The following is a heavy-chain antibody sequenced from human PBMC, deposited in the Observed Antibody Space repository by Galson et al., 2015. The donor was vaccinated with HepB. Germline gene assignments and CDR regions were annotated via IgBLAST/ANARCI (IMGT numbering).Heavy chain of an antibody. Sequence: SLRLSCAASGFTFSSYGMHWVRQAPGKGLEWVAVIWYDGSNKYYADSVKGRFTISRDNSKNTLYLQMNSLRAEDTAVYYCARDRGSGSDFDYWGQGTLVTVSS. V-gene: IGHV3-33*01. CDR2: IWYDGSNK. J-gene: IGHJ4*02. D-gene: IGHD3-10*01. CDR3: ARDRGSGSDFDY. CDR1: GFTFSSYG.